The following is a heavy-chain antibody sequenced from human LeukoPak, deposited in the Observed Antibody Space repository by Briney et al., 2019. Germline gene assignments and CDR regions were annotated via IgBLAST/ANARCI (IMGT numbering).Heavy chain of an antibody. CDR3: AKPTRVAIYGQD. CDR1: GFTFSSYG. V-gene: IGHV3-30*18. D-gene: IGHD3-10*01. Sequence: GRSLRLYCAASGFTFSSYGMHWVRQAPGKGLEWVAVISYDGSNKYYADSVKGRFTISRDNSKNTLYLQMNSLRAEDTAVYYCAKPTRVAIYGQDWGQGTLVTVSS. J-gene: IGHJ4*02. CDR2: ISYDGSNK.